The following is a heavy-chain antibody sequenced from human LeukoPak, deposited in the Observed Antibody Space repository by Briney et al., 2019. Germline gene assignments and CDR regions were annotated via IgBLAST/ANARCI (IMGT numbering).Heavy chain of an antibody. CDR3: AREGYYYDSSGPIDY. Sequence: PSETLSLTRTVSGGSISSAPYYWSWIRQRPGKGLEWMGYISHSGNTYYNPSLKSRLNISADTSRNQFSLKLRSVTAADTALYFCAREGYYYDSSGPIDYWGQGTRVTVSS. J-gene: IGHJ4*02. D-gene: IGHD3-22*01. V-gene: IGHV4-31*03. CDR1: GGSISSAPYY. CDR2: ISHSGNT.